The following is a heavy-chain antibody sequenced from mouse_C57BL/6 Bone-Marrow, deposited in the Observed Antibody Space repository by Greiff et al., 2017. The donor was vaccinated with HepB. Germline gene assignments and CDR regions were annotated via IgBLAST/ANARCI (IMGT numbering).Heavy chain of an antibody. V-gene: IGHV14-4*01. CDR2: IDTENGDT. Sequence: VQLQQSGAELVRPGASVKLSCTASGFNIKDDYMHWVKQRPEQGLEWIGWIDTENGDTEYASKFQGKATITADTSSNTAYLQLSSLTSEDTAVYDCTTTTVVAYRWYFDVWGTGTTVTVSS. CDR1: GFNIKDDY. D-gene: IGHD1-1*01. J-gene: IGHJ1*03. CDR3: TTTTVVAYRWYFDV.